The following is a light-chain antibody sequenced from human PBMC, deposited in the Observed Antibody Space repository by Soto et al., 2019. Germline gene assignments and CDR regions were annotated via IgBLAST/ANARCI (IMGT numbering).Light chain of an antibody. V-gene: IGLV2-14*01. Sequence: QSVLTQAASVSGSPGQSITISCTGTSSDVGGYKFVSWYRHHPGKAPKLMVSEVSNRPSGVSNRFSGSKSGNTASLTISGLQVEDEADYYCASYSSSSTLYVFGTGTKVTVL. J-gene: IGLJ1*01. CDR2: EVS. CDR1: SSDVGGYKF. CDR3: ASYSSSSTLYV.